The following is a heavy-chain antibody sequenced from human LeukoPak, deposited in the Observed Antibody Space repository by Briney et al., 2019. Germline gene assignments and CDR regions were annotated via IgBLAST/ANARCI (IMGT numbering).Heavy chain of an antibody. J-gene: IGHJ4*02. CDR2: INHSGST. D-gene: IGHD2-2*01. CDR1: GGSFSGYY. V-gene: IGHV4-34*01. Sequence: NASETLSLTCAVYGGSFSGYYWSWIRQPPGKGLEWIGEINHSGSTNYNPSLKSRVTISVDTSKNQFSLKLSSVTAADTAVYYCARSDPYCSSTSCPFDYWGQGTLVTVSS. CDR3: ARSDPYCSSTSCPFDY.